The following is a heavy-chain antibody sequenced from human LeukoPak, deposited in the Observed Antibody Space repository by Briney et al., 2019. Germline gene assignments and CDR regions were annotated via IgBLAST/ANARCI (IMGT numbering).Heavy chain of an antibody. CDR3: AREEAAAGSRRRFDY. J-gene: IGHJ4*02. CDR2: INPNSGGE. D-gene: IGHD6-13*01. CDR1: GYRFTGYY. V-gene: IGHV1-2*02. Sequence: ASEHVPCKASGYRFTGYYMLGVRPAPAQELAWMGWINPNSGGENYAQNFQGRVTMTRDTSISTAYMELSRPTSDDAAVYCCAREEAAAGSRRRFDYWGQGTLVTVSS.